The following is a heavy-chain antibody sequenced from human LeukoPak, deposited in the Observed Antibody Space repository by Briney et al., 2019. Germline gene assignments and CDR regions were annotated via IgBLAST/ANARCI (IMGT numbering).Heavy chain of an antibody. CDR3: ARGRGKIDF. Sequence: PGGSLRLSCAASEFTFSSIWMSWVRPPHRKGLEWVANIKPDGSEKYYVDSVKGRFTISRDNAKNSLYLQMNSLRAEDTAVYYCARGRGKIDFWGQGTLVTVSS. CDR1: EFTFSSIW. CDR2: IKPDGSEK. V-gene: IGHV3-7*01. J-gene: IGHJ4*02.